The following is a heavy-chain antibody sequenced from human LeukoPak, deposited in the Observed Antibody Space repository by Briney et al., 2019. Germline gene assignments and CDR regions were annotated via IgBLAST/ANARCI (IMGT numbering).Heavy chain of an antibody. CDR1: GGSISSYY. V-gene: IGHV4-59*05. J-gene: IGHJ4*02. CDR2: IYYSGST. CDR3: ARHKGAAGSGWYYFDY. Sequence: PSETLSLTCTVSGGSISSYYWRWIRQPAGKGLEWIGSIYYSGSTYYSPSLKSRVTISVDTSKNQFSLKLSSVTAADTAVYYCARHKGAAGSGWYYFDYWGQGTMVTVSS. D-gene: IGHD6-13*01.